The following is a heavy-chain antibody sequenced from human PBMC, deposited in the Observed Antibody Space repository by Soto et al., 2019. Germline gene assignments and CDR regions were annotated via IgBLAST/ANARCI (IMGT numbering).Heavy chain of an antibody. J-gene: IGHJ4*02. CDR2: IKKKTDGGTT. CDR1: GLTFSDAG. D-gene: IGHD6-19*01. Sequence: HGGSQGVSCAACGLTFSDAGMGWVRQAPGKGLEWVGLIKKKTDGGTTDYAAPVKGRFTISRDDSKNTLYLQMSSLKTEDTAVYYCRTQLLVWGQGTLGPVPS. V-gene: IGHV3-15*01. CDR3: RTQLLV.